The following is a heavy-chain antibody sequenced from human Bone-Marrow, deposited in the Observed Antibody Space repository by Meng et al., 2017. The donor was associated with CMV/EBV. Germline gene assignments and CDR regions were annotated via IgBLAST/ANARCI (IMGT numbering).Heavy chain of an antibody. J-gene: IGHJ6*02. CDR1: GFTVSTNY. V-gene: IGHV3-23*01. CDR2: ISGSGGST. CDR3: AKDDALLFFRVYYYGMDG. D-gene: IGHD3-3*01. Sequence: GESLKISCAASGFTVSTNYMTWVRQAPGKGLEWVSDISGSGGSTYYADSVKGRFTISRDNSKNTLYPQMNSVRAEDTAVYFCAKDDALLFFRVYYYGMDGWGQGTMVTVSS.